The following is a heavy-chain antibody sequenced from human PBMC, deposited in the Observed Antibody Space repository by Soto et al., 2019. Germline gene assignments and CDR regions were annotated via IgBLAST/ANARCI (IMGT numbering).Heavy chain of an antibody. CDR3: ARSSRSSAWYYFDY. CDR1: GFTVSGNY. Sequence: EVQLVESGGGLIQPGGSLRLSCAASGFTVSGNYMSWVRQAPGKGLEWVSVIYSGGGTYYADSVKGRFTISRDNSKNTLYLQMNSLRAEDTAVYYCARSSRSSAWYYFDYWGQGTLVTVSS. V-gene: IGHV3-53*01. CDR2: IYSGGGT. J-gene: IGHJ4*02. D-gene: IGHD6-19*01.